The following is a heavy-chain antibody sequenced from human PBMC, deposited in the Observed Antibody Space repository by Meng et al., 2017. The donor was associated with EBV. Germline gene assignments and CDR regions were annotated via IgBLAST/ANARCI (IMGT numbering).Heavy chain of an antibody. D-gene: IGHD3-10*01. CDR2: FLPRLGAP. J-gene: IGHJ4*02. CDR3: ASESGRGYTPDY. V-gene: IGHV1-69*01. CDR1: GGPFRYYA. Sequence: QGRFVQSAAEVKKPVSSVKVSCKTSGGPFRYYAISWVRQAPGQGLEWLGGFLPRLGAPNYAQKFHGRVKITADESTSTHYMDLSSLRSEDTAIYYCASESGRGYTPDYWGQGTLVTVSS.